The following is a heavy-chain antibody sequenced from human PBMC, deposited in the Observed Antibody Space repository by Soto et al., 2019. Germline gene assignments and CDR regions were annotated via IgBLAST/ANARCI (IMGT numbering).Heavy chain of an antibody. V-gene: IGHV3-33*01. CDR2: IWYDGSNK. CDR3: ARDSVRYSSGWYFDY. J-gene: IGHJ4*02. D-gene: IGHD6-19*01. Sequence: GGSLRLSCAASGFTFSSYGMHWVRQAPGKGLEWVAVIWYDGSNKYYADSVKGRFTISRDNSKNTLYLQMNSLRAEDTAVYYCARDSVRYSSGWYFDYWGQGTLVTVSS. CDR1: GFTFSSYG.